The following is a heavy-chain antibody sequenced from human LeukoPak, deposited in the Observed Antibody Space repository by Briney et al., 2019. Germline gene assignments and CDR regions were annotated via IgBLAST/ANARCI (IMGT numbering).Heavy chain of an antibody. CDR3: ARGILPIVVVPAATFEP. V-gene: IGHV3-21*01. J-gene: IGHJ5*02. D-gene: IGHD2-2*01. CDR2: ISSSSSYI. Sequence: GGSLRLSCAASGFTLSSYSMNWVRQAPGKGLEWVSSISSSSSYIYYADSVKGRFTISRDNAKNSLYLQMNSLRAEDTAVYYCARGILPIVVVPAATFEPWGQGTLVTVSS. CDR1: GFTLSSYS.